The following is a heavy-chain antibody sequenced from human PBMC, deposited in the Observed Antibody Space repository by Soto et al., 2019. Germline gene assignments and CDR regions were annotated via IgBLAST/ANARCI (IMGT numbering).Heavy chain of an antibody. V-gene: IGHV4-4*02. CDR3: ARGPYCSGGSCYSFSDY. J-gene: IGHJ4*02. CDR1: SGSISSSNW. CDR2: IYHSGST. D-gene: IGHD2-15*01. Sequence: QVQLQESGPGLVKPSGTLSLTCVVSSGSISSSNWWSWVRQPPGEGLEWIGEIYHSGSTTYNPSLKSRVTISVDKSKNQLSLNLNSVTAADTAVYYCARGPYCSGGSCYSFSDYWGQGTLVTVSS.